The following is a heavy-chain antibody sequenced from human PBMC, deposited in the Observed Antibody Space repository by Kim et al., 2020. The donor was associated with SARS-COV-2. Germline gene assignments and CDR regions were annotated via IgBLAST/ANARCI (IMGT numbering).Heavy chain of an antibody. CDR3: AKAPLTYSSSWYFFDY. Sequence: VKGRFPISRDNSKKTLYLQMNSLRAEDTAVYYCAKAPLTYSSSWYFFDYWGQGTLVTVSS. D-gene: IGHD6-13*01. V-gene: IGHV3-23*03. J-gene: IGHJ4*02.